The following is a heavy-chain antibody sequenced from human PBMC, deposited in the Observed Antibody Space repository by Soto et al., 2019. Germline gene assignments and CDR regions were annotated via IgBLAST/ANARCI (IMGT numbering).Heavy chain of an antibody. D-gene: IGHD2-2*01. CDR1: GFSFSSYW. CDR2: INSDGSSA. Sequence: VPLVESGGGLVQPGGSLRLSCAASGFSFSSYWVHWVRHAPGKGLVWVSRINSDGSSATYADSVKGRFTISRDNDKNTLYLQMNSLTPEDTAVYYCAKGVPAATRYFQHWGQGTLVTVSS. CDR3: AKGVPAATRYFQH. V-gene: IGHV3-74*01. J-gene: IGHJ1*01.